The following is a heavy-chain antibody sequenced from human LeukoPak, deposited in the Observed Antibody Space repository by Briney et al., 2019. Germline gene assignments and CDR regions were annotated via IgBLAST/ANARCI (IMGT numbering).Heavy chain of an antibody. V-gene: IGHV4-39*01. CDR3: GRLHSNYIGYSDY. D-gene: IGHD4-11*01. CDR2: IYYSGTT. J-gene: IGHJ4*02. Sequence: PSETLSLTCTVSGGSISSSSYFWGWLRQPPGKGLEWIGSIYYSGTTYYNPSLKSRVTISVDTSKNQFSLKLSSVTAADTAVYYCGRLHSNYIGYSDYWGQGTLVTVSS. CDR1: GGSISSSSYF.